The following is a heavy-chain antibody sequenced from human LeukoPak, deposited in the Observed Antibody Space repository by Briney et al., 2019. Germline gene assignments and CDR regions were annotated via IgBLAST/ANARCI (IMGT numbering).Heavy chain of an antibody. CDR2: IYPGDSDT. CDR3: ARYSLLPSSTVTTNYYYMDV. J-gene: IGHJ6*03. Sequence: RGESLKISCKGSGYSFTSYWIAWVRQMPGKGLELMGIIYPGDSDTRYSLSLQGQVTISADKSINTAYLQWSSLKASDTAMYYCARYSLLPSSTVTTNYYYMDVWGKGTTVTVSS. V-gene: IGHV5-51*01. D-gene: IGHD4-11*01. CDR1: GYSFTSYW.